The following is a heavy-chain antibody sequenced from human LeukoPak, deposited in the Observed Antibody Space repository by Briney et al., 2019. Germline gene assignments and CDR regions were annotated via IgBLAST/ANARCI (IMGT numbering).Heavy chain of an antibody. CDR3: ARHVRGVITDAFDI. CDR1: GGSISSYY. Sequence: SETLSLTCTVSGGSISSYYWSWIRQPPGKGLEWIGYIYYSGITTYNPSLKSRVTTPIDTSENQFSLKLTSVTAADTAVYYCARHVRGVITDAFDIWGQGTVVTVSS. J-gene: IGHJ3*02. V-gene: IGHV4-59*01. D-gene: IGHD3-10*02. CDR2: IYYSGIT.